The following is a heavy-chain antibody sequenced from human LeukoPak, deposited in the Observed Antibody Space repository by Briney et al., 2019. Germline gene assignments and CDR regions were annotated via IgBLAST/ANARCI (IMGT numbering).Heavy chain of an antibody. J-gene: IGHJ2*01. CDR2: SDLEDGET. CDR3: VTDRARLFWYFDL. D-gene: IGHD2-21*02. CDR1: GSTLSDLS. Sequence: GASVKVSCKVSGSTLSDLSIHWVRQAPGKGLEYVGGSDLEDGETFLAQNFQGRITMTEDTSIDTAYMELSSLRSEDTAVYYCVTDRARLFWYFDLWGRGTLVTVSS. V-gene: IGHV1-24*01.